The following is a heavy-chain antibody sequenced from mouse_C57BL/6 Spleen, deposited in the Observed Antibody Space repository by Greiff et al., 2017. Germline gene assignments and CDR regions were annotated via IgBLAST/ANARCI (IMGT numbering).Heavy chain of an antibody. CDR2: IYPSDSET. V-gene: IGHV1-61*01. CDR3: AREDGYLPGAMDY. CDR1: GYTFTSYW. J-gene: IGHJ4*01. Sequence: QVQLQQPGAELVRPGSSVTLSCKASGYTFTSYWMDWVKQRPGQGLEWIGNIYPSDSETHYNQKFKDKATLTVDKSSSTAYMQLSSLTSEDSAVYYCAREDGYLPGAMDYWGQGTSVTVSS. D-gene: IGHD2-3*01.